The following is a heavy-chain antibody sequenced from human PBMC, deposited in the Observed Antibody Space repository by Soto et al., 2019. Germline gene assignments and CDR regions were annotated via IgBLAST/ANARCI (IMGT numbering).Heavy chain of an antibody. J-gene: IGHJ4*02. CDR2: IVPMFGIT. Sequence: QVPLVQSGAEVKKPGSSVKVSCEASGGTSTIYTITWVRQAPGQGLAWMGRIVPMFGITNYARNFQGRVTFTADTSTGTAYMELSSLRFEDTAMYYCATEKYGAGRVGVFYWGQGTQVTVSS. CDR1: GGTSTIYT. CDR3: ATEKYGAGRVGVFY. V-gene: IGHV1-69*08. D-gene: IGHD1-26*01.